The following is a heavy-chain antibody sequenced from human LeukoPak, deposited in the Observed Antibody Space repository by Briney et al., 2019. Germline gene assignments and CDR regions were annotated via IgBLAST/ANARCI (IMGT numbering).Heavy chain of an antibody. CDR2: ISGSGGST. J-gene: IGHJ6*02. V-gene: IGHV3-23*01. CDR3: ASPDGAAAGSKLRYYYGMDV. Sequence: GGSLRLSCAASGFTFSSYAMSWVRQAPGKGLEWVSAISGSGGSTYYADSVKGRFTISRDNSKNTLYLQMNSLRAEDTAVYYCASPDGAAAGSKLRYYYGMDVWGQGTTGTVSS. CDR1: GFTFSSYA. D-gene: IGHD6-13*01.